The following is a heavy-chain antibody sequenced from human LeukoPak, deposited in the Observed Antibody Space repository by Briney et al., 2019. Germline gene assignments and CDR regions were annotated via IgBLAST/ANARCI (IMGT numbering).Heavy chain of an antibody. V-gene: IGHV4-61*02. Sequence: PSETLSLTCTVSGGSISSGSYYWSWIRQPAGEGLEWIGRIYTSGSTNYNPSLKSRVTISLDTSKNQFSLKLSSVTAADTAVYYCARGLVPTAMTHYYMDVWGKGTTVTVSS. J-gene: IGHJ6*03. CDR3: ARGLVPTAMTHYYMDV. D-gene: IGHD2-2*01. CDR1: GGSISSGSYY. CDR2: IYTSGST.